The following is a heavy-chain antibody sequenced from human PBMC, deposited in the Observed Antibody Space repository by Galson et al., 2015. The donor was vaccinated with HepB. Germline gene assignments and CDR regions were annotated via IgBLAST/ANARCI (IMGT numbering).Heavy chain of an antibody. CDR3: ASFVGDAFDI. J-gene: IGHJ3*02. V-gene: IGHV3-7*01. CDR2: INQDGSEK. D-gene: IGHD3-16*01. Sequence: SLRLSCAASGFSFSDCWMTWVRQAPGKGLEWVANINQDGSEKYYVDSVKGRFTISRDNAKKSQCQQMNSLRAEDTALYYCASFVGDAFDIWGQGTMVTVSS. CDR1: GFSFSDCW.